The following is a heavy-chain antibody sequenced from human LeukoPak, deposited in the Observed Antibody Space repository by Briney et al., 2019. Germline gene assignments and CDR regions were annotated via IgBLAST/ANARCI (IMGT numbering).Heavy chain of an antibody. J-gene: IGHJ5*02. Sequence: SETLSLTCTVSGDSISNYYWSWIRQSAGKRLDWIGRMYSSGRVNYHPSLKSRVTISVDTSKNQFSLKLSSVTAADTAVYYCARHPGYCSSTSCYDWFDPWGQGTLVTVSS. D-gene: IGHD2-2*01. CDR1: GDSISNYY. V-gene: IGHV4-4*07. CDR2: MYSSGRV. CDR3: ARHPGYCSSTSCYDWFDP.